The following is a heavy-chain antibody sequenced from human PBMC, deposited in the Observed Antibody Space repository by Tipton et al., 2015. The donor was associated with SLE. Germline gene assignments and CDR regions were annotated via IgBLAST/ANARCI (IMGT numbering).Heavy chain of an antibody. CDR1: GFRFTGYW. V-gene: IGHV5-51*01. CDR3: ARHSDADIVATLDY. CDR2: IYPGDSDT. Sequence: QSGPEVKKPGDSLKISCKGSGFRFTGYWVAWVRQTPGKGLEWMGIIYPGDSDTRYNPSFQGQVTISADKSISTAYLQWSSLKAADTGIYYCARHSDADIVATLDYWGQGTLVSVSS. J-gene: IGHJ4*02. D-gene: IGHD5-12*01.